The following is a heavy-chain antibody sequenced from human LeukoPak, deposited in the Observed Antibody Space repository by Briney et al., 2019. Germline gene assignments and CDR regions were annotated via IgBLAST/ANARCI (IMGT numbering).Heavy chain of an antibody. D-gene: IGHD1-26*01. CDR3: TTTIVGVTTWFDP. CDR2: IKNKTNGGTT. CDR1: GFTLSNAY. J-gene: IGHJ5*02. V-gene: IGHV3-15*01. Sequence: GGSLRLSCAASGFTLSNAYMSWVRQAPGKGLEWVGRIKNKTNGGTTDYAAPVKGRFTISRDDSKNTLYLQMNSLKTEDTAVYYCTTTIVGVTTWFDPWGQETLVTVSS.